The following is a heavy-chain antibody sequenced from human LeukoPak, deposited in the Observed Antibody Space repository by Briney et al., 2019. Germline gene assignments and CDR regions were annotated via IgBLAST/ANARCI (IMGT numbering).Heavy chain of an antibody. J-gene: IGHJ3*02. V-gene: IGHV4-38-2*02. CDR1: GYSISSGYY. Sequence: PSETLSLTCTVSGYSISSGYYWGWIRQPPGKGLEWIGSIYHSGRTFYNPSLKSRVTISVDTSKNQFSLKLTSVTAADTAVYYCARPRYSSSWFKGCAFDIWGQGTMVTVSS. CDR2: IYHSGRT. CDR3: ARPRYSSSWFKGCAFDI. D-gene: IGHD6-13*01.